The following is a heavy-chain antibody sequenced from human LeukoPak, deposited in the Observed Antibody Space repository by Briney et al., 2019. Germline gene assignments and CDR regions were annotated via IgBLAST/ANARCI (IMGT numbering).Heavy chain of an antibody. CDR2: INNDGSTT. D-gene: IGHD5-24*01. Sequence: PGGSLRLSCAGSGFIFSDYWMNWVRQAPGKGLVWVSLINNDGSTTTYADSVKGRFTISRDNAKNTLYLQMNSLRAEDTAVYYCARRSVRELDYWGQGTLVTVSS. CDR3: ARRSVRELDY. V-gene: IGHV3-74*01. CDR1: GFIFSDYW. J-gene: IGHJ4*02.